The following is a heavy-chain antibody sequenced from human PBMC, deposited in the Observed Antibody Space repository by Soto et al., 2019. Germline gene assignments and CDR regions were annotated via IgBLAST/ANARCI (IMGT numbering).Heavy chain of an antibody. CDR2: ISGSGGST. CDR3: AKDQGSSWYEIDY. Sequence: GGSLRLSCAASGFTFSNYAVTWVRQAPGKGLEWVSTISGSGGSTYYADSVKGRFTISRDNSKNTLYLQMNSLRAEDTAVYYSAKDQGSSWYEIDYWGQGTLVTSPQ. D-gene: IGHD6-13*01. V-gene: IGHV3-23*01. J-gene: IGHJ4*02. CDR1: GFTFSNYA.